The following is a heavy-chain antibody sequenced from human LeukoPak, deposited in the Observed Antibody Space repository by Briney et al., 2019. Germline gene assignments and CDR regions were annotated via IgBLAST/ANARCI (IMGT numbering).Heavy chain of an antibody. Sequence: ASVKVSCKASGYTFTSYYMHWVRQAPGQGLEWMGIINPSGGSTSYAQKFQGRVTMTRDMSTSTVYMELSSLRSEDTAVYYCATVAGESMATSNYYYYMDVWGKGTTVTVSS. D-gene: IGHD5-24*01. J-gene: IGHJ6*03. CDR3: ATVAGESMATSNYYYYMDV. CDR2: INPSGGST. V-gene: IGHV1-46*01. CDR1: GYTFTSYY.